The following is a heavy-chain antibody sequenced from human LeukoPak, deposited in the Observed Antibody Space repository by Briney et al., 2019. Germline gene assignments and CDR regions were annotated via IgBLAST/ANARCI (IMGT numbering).Heavy chain of an antibody. Sequence: GGSLRLSCGVSGFSFSIYGMHWVRQAPGKGLEWVAFIRYDGSNKYYADSVKGRFTISRDNSKNTLYLQMNSLRAEDTAVYYCAKGFGNPNIYYYYYMDVWGKGTTVTVSS. D-gene: IGHD3-10*01. J-gene: IGHJ6*03. CDR2: IRYDGSNK. CDR1: GFSFSIYG. CDR3: AKGFGNPNIYYYYYMDV. V-gene: IGHV3-30*02.